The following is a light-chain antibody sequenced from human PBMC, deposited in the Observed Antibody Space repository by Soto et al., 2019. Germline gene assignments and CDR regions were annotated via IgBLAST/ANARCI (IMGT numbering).Light chain of an antibody. J-gene: IGLJ3*02. Sequence: QLVLTQSSSASASLGSSVKLTCTLSSGHSSYIIAWHQQQPGKAPRYLMKLEGTGSYNKGSGVPDRFSGSRSGADRYLTISNLQSEDEADYYCETWDGNTRVFGGGTKVTVL. CDR3: ETWDGNTRV. CDR1: SGHSSYI. CDR2: LEGTGSY. V-gene: IGLV4-60*03.